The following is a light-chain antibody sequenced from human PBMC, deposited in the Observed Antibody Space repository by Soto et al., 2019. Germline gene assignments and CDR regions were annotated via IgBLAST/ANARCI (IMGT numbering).Light chain of an antibody. CDR3: CSYAGIYPFV. J-gene: IGLJ1*01. Sequence: QSVLTQPRSVSGSPGQSVTISCTGTSSDVGGYDYVSWYQHHPVKAPKLMIYDVDKRPSGVPGRFSGSKSGNTASLTISGLQADDEADYYCCSYAGIYPFVFGTGTKVTVL. CDR1: SSDVGGYDY. CDR2: DVD. V-gene: IGLV2-11*01.